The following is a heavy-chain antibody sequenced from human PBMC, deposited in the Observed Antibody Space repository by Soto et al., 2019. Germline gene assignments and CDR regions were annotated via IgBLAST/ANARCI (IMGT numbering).Heavy chain of an antibody. V-gene: IGHV3-73*01. Sequence: EVQLVESGGGLVQPGGSLKLSCAASGFTFSGSAMHWVRQASGKGLEWVGRIRSKANSYATAYAASVKGRFTISRDDSKNTAYLQMNSLKTEDTAVYYCTRLGGYDYYGMDVWGQGTTVTVSS. J-gene: IGHJ6*02. CDR3: TRLGGYDYYGMDV. CDR1: GFTFSGSA. CDR2: IRSKANSYAT. D-gene: IGHD3-16*01.